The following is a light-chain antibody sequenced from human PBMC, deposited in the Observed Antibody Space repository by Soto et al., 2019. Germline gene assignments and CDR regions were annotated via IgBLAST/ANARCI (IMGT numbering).Light chain of an antibody. Sequence: QSVLTQPASVSASPGQSITISCTGTSSDVGGSNFVSWYQQHPGKPPKLIIYDVATRPSGVSNRFSGSKSGSTASLIISRLQTEDGADYYCVSFTSSTTYVFGSGTKLTVL. CDR3: VSFTSSTTYV. CDR1: SSDVGGSNF. V-gene: IGLV2-14*03. J-gene: IGLJ1*01. CDR2: DVA.